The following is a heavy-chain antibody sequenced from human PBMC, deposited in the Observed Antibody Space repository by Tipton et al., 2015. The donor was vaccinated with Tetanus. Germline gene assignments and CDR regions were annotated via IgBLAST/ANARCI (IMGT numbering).Heavy chain of an antibody. CDR3: ARTSGYMYSDC. V-gene: IGHV4-34*01. CDR2: VHHSGST. D-gene: IGHD3-3*01. J-gene: IGHJ4*02. CDR1: GGSFSGHY. Sequence: TLSLTCAVYGGSFSGHYWSWMRQPPGKGLEWIGEVHHSGSTKYNPSLKSRVTILADTSKDQFSLRLNSVTSADTAVYYCARTSGYMYSDCWGQGTLVTVSS.